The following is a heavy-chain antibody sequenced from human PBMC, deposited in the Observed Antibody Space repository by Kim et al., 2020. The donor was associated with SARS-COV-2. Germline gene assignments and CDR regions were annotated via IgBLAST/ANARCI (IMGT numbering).Heavy chain of an antibody. D-gene: IGHD3-10*01. CDR3: ARGHGILWFGELFHDALDI. Sequence: SRVTISVDTAKNQFSLKLSSVTAADTAVYYCARGHGILWFGELFHDALDIWGQGTMVTVSS. V-gene: IGHV4-30-2*05. J-gene: IGHJ3*02.